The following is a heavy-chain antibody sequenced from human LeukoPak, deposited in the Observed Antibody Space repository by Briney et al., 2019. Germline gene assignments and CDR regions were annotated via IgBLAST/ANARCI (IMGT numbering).Heavy chain of an antibody. J-gene: IGHJ6*02. V-gene: IGHV4-4*02. D-gene: IGHD2-2*01. CDR1: GGSISSSNW. CDR2: IYHSGST. CDR3: ARVGGYCTSTSCSNSYYYYGMDV. Sequence: SETLSLTCAVSGGSISSSNWWSWVRQPPGKGLEWIGEIYHSGSTNYNPSLKSRLNISGDKSKNQFSLKVTSVTAADTAVYYCARVGGYCTSTSCSNSYYYYGMDVWGQGTTVTVSS.